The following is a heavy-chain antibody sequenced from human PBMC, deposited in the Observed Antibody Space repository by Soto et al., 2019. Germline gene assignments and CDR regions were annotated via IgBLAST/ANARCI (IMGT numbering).Heavy chain of an antibody. CDR2: ISYDGSNK. J-gene: IGHJ4*02. V-gene: IGHV3-30*18. CDR3: AKEKEDYDSSGYYPDS. Sequence: PGGSLRLSCAASGFTFASYGMHGVRQAPGKGLEWVAVISYDGSNKYYADSVKGRFTISRDNSKNTLYLQMNSLRAEDTAVSYCAKEKEDYDSSGYYPDSWGQATLVTVSS. CDR1: GFTFASYG. D-gene: IGHD3-22*01.